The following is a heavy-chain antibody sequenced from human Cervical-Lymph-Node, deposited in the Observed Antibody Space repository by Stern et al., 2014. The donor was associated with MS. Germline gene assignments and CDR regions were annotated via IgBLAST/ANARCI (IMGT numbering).Heavy chain of an antibody. D-gene: IGHD1-14*01. CDR3: ARGASSAAWYKHAVDV. CDR2: IIPVFGTP. Sequence: QVQLVQSGAEVQKPGSSVKVSCKASGDTSNTDAFHWVRQAPGQGLEWMGGIIPVFGTPVYAQRFKGRVSIAADESTATDYMELSSLRSDDTAVYYCARGASSAAWYKHAVDVWGQGTTVTVSS. V-gene: IGHV1-69*01. J-gene: IGHJ6*02. CDR1: GDTSNTDA.